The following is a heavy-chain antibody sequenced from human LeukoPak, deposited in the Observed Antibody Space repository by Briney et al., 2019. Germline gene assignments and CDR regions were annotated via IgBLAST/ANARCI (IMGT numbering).Heavy chain of an antibody. Sequence: GGSLRLSCAASGFKFSDHYIDSARQAPRKGLDRVGRSRNKASRYATEYAASVEGRFTISRDVSESSWYLQMKLLRTEDTAVYYCGRIAINANNGMDVWGQGTTVTASS. CDR3: GRIAINANNGMDV. CDR1: GFKFSDHY. D-gene: IGHD1/OR15-1a*01. V-gene: IGHV3-72*01. CDR2: SRNKASRYAT. J-gene: IGHJ6*02.